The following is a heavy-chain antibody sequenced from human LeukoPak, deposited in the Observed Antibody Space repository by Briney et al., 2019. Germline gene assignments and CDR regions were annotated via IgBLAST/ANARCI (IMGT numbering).Heavy chain of an antibody. CDR2: IKHDGSEK. D-gene: IGHD3-3*01. CDR3: ATDRGWRTSGYYLYYFEY. Sequence: GGSLRLSCAASGFTFSSFGLNWVRQAPGKGLEWVASIKHDGSEKYYVDSVRGRFTISRDNTMNSLYLQMSSLRAEDTAVYYCATDRGWRTSGYYLYYFEYWGQGTLVTYSS. CDR1: GFTFSSFG. V-gene: IGHV3-7*01. J-gene: IGHJ4*02.